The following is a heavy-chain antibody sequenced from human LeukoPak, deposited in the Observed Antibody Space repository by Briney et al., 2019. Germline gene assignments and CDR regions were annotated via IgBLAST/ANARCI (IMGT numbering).Heavy chain of an antibody. CDR3: AGQGDYNWFDP. CDR1: GXSISSRSYY. D-gene: IGHD2-21*02. CDR2: IYYSGST. V-gene: IGHV4-39*01. J-gene: IGHJ5*02. Sequence: PSETLSLTCTVSGXSISSRSYYWGWIRQPPGKGLEWIGSIYYSGSTYYNSSLKSRVTISVDTYKNQFSLKLSSVTAADMAVYYCAGQGDYNWFDPWGQGTLVTVSS.